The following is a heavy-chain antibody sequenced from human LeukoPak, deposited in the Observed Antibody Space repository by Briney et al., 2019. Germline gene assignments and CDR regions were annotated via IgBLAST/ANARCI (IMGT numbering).Heavy chain of an antibody. CDR2: IYYSGST. J-gene: IGHJ4*02. D-gene: IGHD3-9*01. Sequence: PSETLSPTCTVSGGSISSSSYYWGWIRQPPGKGLEWIGSIYYSGSTYYNPSLKSRVTISVDTSKNQFSLKLSSVTAADTAVYYCATVTGAHDYWGQGTLATASS. CDR3: ATVTGAHDY. V-gene: IGHV4-39*07. CDR1: GGSISSSSYY.